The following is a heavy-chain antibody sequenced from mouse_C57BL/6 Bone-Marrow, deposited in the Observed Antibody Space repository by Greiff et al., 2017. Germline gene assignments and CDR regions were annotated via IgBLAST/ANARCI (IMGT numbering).Heavy chain of an antibody. Sequence: EVKLQESGGDLVKPGGSLKLSCAASGFTFSSYGMSWVRQTPDKRLEWVATISSGGSYTYYPASVKGRFTISRDNAKNTLYLQMCSLKSEDTAMYYCARHYDYYAMDYWGQGTSVTVSS. CDR2: ISSGGSYT. J-gene: IGHJ4*01. V-gene: IGHV5-6*01. CDR1: GFTFSSYG. CDR3: ARHYDYYAMDY.